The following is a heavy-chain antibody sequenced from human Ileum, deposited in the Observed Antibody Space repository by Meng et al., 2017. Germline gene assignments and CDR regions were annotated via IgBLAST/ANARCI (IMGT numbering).Heavy chain of an antibody. Sequence: GQLEGSGPGLVRPSGTLALTFNVSGGSVSSGSYYWSWIRQSPGKGLEWIGYIYHTGSAHYKSSLWSRVTMSIDTSKNQFSLELKSVTTADTAMYYCTYRLAVSPQDWYFDVWGRGTLVTVAS. V-gene: IGHV4-61*01. CDR1: GGSVSSGSYY. CDR2: IYHTGSA. D-gene: IGHD6-19*01. CDR3: TYRLAVSPQDWYFDV. J-gene: IGHJ2*01.